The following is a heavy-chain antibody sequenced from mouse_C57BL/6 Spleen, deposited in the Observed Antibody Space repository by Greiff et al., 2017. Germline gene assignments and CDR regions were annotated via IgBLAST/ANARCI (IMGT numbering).Heavy chain of an antibody. J-gene: IGHJ3*01. Sequence: EVMLVESGGGLVKPGGSLKLSCAASGFTFSDYGMHWVRQAPEKGLEWVAYISSGSSTIYYADTVKGRFTISRDNAQNTLFLQMTSLRSEDTAMYYCAKWVYYDYEGFAYWGQGTLVTVSA. V-gene: IGHV5-17*01. D-gene: IGHD2-4*01. CDR3: AKWVYYDYEGFAY. CDR2: ISSGSSTI. CDR1: GFTFSDYG.